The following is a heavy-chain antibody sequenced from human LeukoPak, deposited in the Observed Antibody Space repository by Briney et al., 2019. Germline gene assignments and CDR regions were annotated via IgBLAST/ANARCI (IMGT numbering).Heavy chain of an antibody. CDR2: ISYDGSNK. CDR3: AMGTIRSGGVFDI. Sequence: GGSLRLSCAASGFTFSSYAMHWVRQAPGKGLEWVAVISYDGSNKYYADSVRGRFTISRDNSQNTLYLQMNSLRAEDTAVYYCAMGTIRSGGVFDIWGQGTMVTVSS. J-gene: IGHJ3*02. CDR1: GFTFSSYA. V-gene: IGHV3-30*07. D-gene: IGHD1-7*01.